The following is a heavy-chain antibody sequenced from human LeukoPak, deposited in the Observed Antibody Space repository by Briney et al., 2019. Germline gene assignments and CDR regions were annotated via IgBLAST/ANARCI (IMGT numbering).Heavy chain of an antibody. Sequence: GGSLRLSCAASGFTFSDYYMSWIRQAPGKGLECVSYISSSGNTTYHADSVKGRFTISRDNAKNSLYLQMSSLRAEDTAVYYCAKDLGYSYGPFDYWGQGTLVTVSS. J-gene: IGHJ4*02. CDR2: ISSSGNTT. V-gene: IGHV3-11*04. CDR1: GFTFSDYY. CDR3: AKDLGYSYGPFDY. D-gene: IGHD5-18*01.